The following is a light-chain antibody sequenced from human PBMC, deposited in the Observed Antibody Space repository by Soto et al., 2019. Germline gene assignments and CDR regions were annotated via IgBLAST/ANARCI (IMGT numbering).Light chain of an antibody. CDR1: QSLLHLTVETL. CDR2: EVS. J-gene: IGKJ5*01. CDR3: MQSTQLPPT. V-gene: IGKV2D-29*02. Sequence: DVVMTQTPLSLSVAPVKPASISCKSSQSLLHLTVETLLFWYLQKPGQSPQLPIYEVSTRVSGVPDRFSGSGSGTDFTLEISRVETDDVGIYYCMQSTQLPPTFGQGTRLEIK.